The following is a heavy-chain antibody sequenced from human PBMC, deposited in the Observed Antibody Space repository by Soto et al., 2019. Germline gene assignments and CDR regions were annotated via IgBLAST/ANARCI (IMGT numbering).Heavy chain of an antibody. CDR2: ISSSSSYI. CDR1: GFTFSSYS. CDR3: ARDFSTYGPPMDDAFDI. Sequence: PGGSLRLSCAASGFTFSSYSMNWVRQAPGKGLEWVSSISSSSSYIYYADSVKGRFTISRDNAKNSLYLQMNSLRAEDTAVYYCARDFSTYGPPMDDAFDIWGQGTMVTVSS. V-gene: IGHV3-21*01. D-gene: IGHD4-17*01. J-gene: IGHJ3*02.